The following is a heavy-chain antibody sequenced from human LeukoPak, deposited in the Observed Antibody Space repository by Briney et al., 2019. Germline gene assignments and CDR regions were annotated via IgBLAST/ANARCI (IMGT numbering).Heavy chain of an antibody. CDR3: ARGGKYNQWEHPTLATPCDYFDY. Sequence: PGGSLRLSCAASGFTFSSYAMSWVRQAPGKGLEWVSAISGSGGSTYYADSVKGRFTISRDNSKNTLYLQMNSLRAEDTAVYYCARGGKYNQWEHPTLATPCDYFDYWGQGTLVTVSS. V-gene: IGHV3-23*01. J-gene: IGHJ4*02. CDR1: GFTFSSYA. D-gene: IGHD1-26*01. CDR2: ISGSGGST.